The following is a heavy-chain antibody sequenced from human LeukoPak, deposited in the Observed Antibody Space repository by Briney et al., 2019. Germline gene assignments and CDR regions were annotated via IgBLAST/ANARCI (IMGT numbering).Heavy chain of an antibody. CDR1: GFTFSDYY. CDR2: ISSDGTSI. D-gene: IGHD3-22*01. V-gene: IGHV3-11*04. CDR3: ARDLGGDSSGYYPDY. J-gene: IGHJ4*02. Sequence: NPGGSLRLSCAASGFTFSDYYMSWIRQAPGKGLEWVSYISSDGTSIYYADSVKGRFTISRDNAKNSLYLQMNSLRAEDTAVYYCARDLGGDSSGYYPDYWGQGTLVTVSS.